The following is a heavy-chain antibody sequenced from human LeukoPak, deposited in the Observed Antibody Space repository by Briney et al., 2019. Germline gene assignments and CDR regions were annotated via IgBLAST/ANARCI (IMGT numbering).Heavy chain of an antibody. CDR3: ARGGYSHGRYYYYMDV. Sequence: AGGSLRLSCAASGFAFSTYSMIWVRQAPGKGLEWVSSISSTSAYIYYADSLKGRFTISRDNAKNSLYLQTNSLRAEDTAVYYCARGGYSHGRYYYYMDVWGIGTAVTTSS. CDR2: ISSTSAYI. V-gene: IGHV3-21*06. D-gene: IGHD5-18*01. CDR1: GFAFSTYS. J-gene: IGHJ6*03.